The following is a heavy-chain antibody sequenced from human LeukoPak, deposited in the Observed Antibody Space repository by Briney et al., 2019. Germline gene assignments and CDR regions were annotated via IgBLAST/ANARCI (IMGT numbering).Heavy chain of an antibody. Sequence: ASVKVSCKASGGTFSSYAISWVRQAPGQGLEWMGIINPSGGSTSYAQKFQGRVTMTRDTSTSTVYMELSSLRSEDTAVYYCARAFHSGSYYEDYWGQGTLVTVSS. CDR1: GGTFSSYA. D-gene: IGHD1-26*01. V-gene: IGHV1-46*01. J-gene: IGHJ4*02. CDR2: INPSGGST. CDR3: ARAFHSGSYYEDY.